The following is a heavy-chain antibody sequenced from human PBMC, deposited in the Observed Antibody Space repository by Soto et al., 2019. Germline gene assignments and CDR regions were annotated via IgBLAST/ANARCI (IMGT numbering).Heavy chain of an antibody. CDR1: GGSISNYY. Sequence: PSETLSLTCTVSGGSISNYYWSWIRQPPGKGLEWMGYIYYSGTTSYNPSLNSRVTMSVDTSKNQFSLKLSSVTAADTAVYYCARESYYGSGATVVGLWGQGTLVTVSS. D-gene: IGHD3-10*01. J-gene: IGHJ5*02. CDR2: IYYSGTT. CDR3: ARESYYGSGATVVGL. V-gene: IGHV4-59*01.